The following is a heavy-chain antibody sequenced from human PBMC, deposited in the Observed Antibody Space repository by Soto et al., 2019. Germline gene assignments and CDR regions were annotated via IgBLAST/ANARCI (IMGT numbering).Heavy chain of an antibody. CDR3: ARDQDYGDYSTYWYFDL. D-gene: IGHD4-17*01. V-gene: IGHV1-2*02. CDR1: GYTFTGYY. J-gene: IGHJ2*01. Sequence: ASVKVSCKASGYTFTGYYMHWVRQASGQGLEWMGWINPNSGGTNYAQKFQGRVTMTRDTSISTAYMELSRLRSDDTAVYYCARDQDYGDYSTYWYFDLWGRGTLVTVS. CDR2: INPNSGGT.